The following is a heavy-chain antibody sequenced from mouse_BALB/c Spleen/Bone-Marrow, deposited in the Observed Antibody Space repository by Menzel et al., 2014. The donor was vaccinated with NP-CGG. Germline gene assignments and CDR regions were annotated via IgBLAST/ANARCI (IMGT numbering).Heavy chain of an antibody. D-gene: IGHD2-4*01. CDR3: ARAHYDYVLFDY. Sequence: QVQLQQSGPGLVAPSQSLSITCTVSGFSLTTYGVHWVRQPPGKGLEWLGVIWAGGSTNYNSALMSRLSNSKDNSKSQVFLKMNSLQTDDTAMYYCARAHYDYVLFDYWGQGTTLTVSS. CDR1: GFSLTTYG. CDR2: IWAGGST. V-gene: IGHV2-9*02. J-gene: IGHJ2*01.